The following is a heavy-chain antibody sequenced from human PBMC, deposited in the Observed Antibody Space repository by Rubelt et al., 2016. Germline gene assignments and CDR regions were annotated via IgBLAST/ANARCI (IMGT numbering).Heavy chain of an antibody. CDR3: ARGMRWFGENY. J-gene: IGHJ4*02. V-gene: IGHV7-4-1*02. D-gene: IGHD3-10*01. CDR2: INTNTGNP. Sequence: QVQLVQSGSELKKPGASVKVSCKASGYTFTSYAMNWVRQAPGQGLEWMGWINTNTGNPTYAQGCTGRFVVPWDTAVSTAYLQISSLKAEDTAVYYCARGMRWFGENYWGQGTLVTVSS. CDR1: GYTFTSYA.